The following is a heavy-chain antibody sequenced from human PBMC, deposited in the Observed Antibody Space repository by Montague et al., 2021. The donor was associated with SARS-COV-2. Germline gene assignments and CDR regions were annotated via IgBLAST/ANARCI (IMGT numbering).Heavy chain of an antibody. CDR3: ARIRCITIFGVVITPYYYGMDV. Sequence: SETLSLTCAVYGGSFSGYYWSWIRQPPGKGLEWIGEINHSGSTNYNPSLKSRVTISVDTSKNQFSLKLSSVTAADTAVYYCARIRCITIFGVVITPYYYGMDVWGQGTTVTVSP. CDR2: INHSGST. D-gene: IGHD3-3*01. CDR1: GGSFSGYY. J-gene: IGHJ6*01. V-gene: IGHV4-34*01.